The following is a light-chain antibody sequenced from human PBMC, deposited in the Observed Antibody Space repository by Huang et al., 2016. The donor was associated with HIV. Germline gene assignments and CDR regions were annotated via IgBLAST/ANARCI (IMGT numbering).Light chain of an antibody. CDR3: QQYNNWPLT. Sequence: EIVMTQSPATLSVSPGERATLSCGASQSISANLAWYQQKPGQAPRLLIYGASSRATDIPARFSGSGSGTDFTLTISSLQSEDFAVYYCQQYNNWPLTFGGGTKVEMK. J-gene: IGKJ4*01. CDR2: GAS. CDR1: QSISAN. V-gene: IGKV3-15*01.